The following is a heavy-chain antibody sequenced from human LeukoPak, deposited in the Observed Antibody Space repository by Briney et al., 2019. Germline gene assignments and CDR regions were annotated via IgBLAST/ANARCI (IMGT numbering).Heavy chain of an antibody. V-gene: IGHV1-24*01. CDR2: FYPEDGET. J-gene: IGHJ4*02. CDR1: GYTLTELS. D-gene: IGHD3-16*01. CDR3: ATREFKDYVWGGGKYYFDY. Sequence: ASVKVSCKVSGYTLTELSMHWVRQAPGKGLEWMGGFYPEDGETIYAQKFQGRVTMTEDTSTDTAYMELSSLRSEDTAVYYCATREFKDYVWGGGKYYFDYWGQGTLVTVSS.